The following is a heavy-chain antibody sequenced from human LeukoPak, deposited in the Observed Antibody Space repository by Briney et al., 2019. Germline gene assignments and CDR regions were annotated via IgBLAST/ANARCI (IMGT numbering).Heavy chain of an antibody. D-gene: IGHD3-10*01. CDR2: ISSSSTI. CDR1: GFTFSSYS. J-gene: IGHJ4*02. Sequence: PGGSLRLSCAASGFTFSSYSMNWVRQAPGKGLEWVSYISSSSTIYYADSVKGRFTISRDNAKNSLYLQMNSLRAEDTAVYYCARDITMVRGVILHYFDYWGQGTLVTVSS. V-gene: IGHV3-48*01. CDR3: ARDITMVRGVILHYFDY.